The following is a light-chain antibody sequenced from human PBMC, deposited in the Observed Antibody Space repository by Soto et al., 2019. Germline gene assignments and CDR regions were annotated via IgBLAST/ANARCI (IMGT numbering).Light chain of an antibody. CDR2: GAS. J-gene: IGKJ2*02. CDR3: QQIYSSPRT. V-gene: IGKV1-39*01. Sequence: EIQMTQSPSSMSASVGDRVTISCRASRTISSYLIWYQQKPGKAPQLLIYGASTLQSGVSSRFSGSGFGTDLTLTITNLQPEDFATYYCQQIYSSPRTFGQGTKIDIK. CDR1: RTISSY.